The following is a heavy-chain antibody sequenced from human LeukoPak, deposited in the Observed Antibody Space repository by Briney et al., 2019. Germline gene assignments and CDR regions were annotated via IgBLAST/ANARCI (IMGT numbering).Heavy chain of an antibody. J-gene: IGHJ4*02. CDR1: GFPFTNYW. Sequence: PGGSLRLSCAVSGFPFTNYWMDWVRQVPGKGLVWVARINTDGSSFNYADSVKGRFTISRDNAKNTLYLEMNSLRVEDTAVYYCAKSQTLWFGEYDYWGQGTLVTVSS. CDR2: INTDGSSF. CDR3: AKSQTLWFGEYDY. D-gene: IGHD3-10*01. V-gene: IGHV3-74*01.